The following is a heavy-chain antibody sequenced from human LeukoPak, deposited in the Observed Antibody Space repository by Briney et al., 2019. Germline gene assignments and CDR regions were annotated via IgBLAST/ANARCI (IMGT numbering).Heavy chain of an antibody. CDR2: ISSSSSYI. Sequence: GGSLRLSCAASGFTFSSYSMNWVRQAPGKGLEWVSSISSSSSYIYYADSVKGRFTISRDNAKNSLYLQMNSLRAEDTAVCYCACSSSGYSYGYKSPYLPFFDYWGQGTLVTVSS. CDR1: GFTFSSYS. V-gene: IGHV3-21*01. D-gene: IGHD5-18*01. CDR3: ACSSSGYSYGYKSPYLPFFDY. J-gene: IGHJ4*02.